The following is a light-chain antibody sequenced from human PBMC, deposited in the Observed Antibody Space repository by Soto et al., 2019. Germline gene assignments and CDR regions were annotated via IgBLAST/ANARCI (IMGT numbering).Light chain of an antibody. V-gene: IGLV1-51*01. CDR2: EDS. CDR1: GSNIGRYS. CDR3: ETWDSTLSSGV. Sequence: QSGWTQPPSVSAAPGQEVTISCSGTGSNIGRYSVSWYQQLPGTAPKLLIVEDSKRPSGIRARFFGSKSGTSATLAITGLQTGDEADYYCETWDSTLSSGVFGGGTKLTVL. J-gene: IGLJ3*02.